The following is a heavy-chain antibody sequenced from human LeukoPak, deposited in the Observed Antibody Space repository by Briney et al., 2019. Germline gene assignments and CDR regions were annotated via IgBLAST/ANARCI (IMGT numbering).Heavy chain of an antibody. D-gene: IGHD3-22*01. CDR3: ARDWYYYDSSGYYFDY. CDR2: IYYSGST. V-gene: IGHV4-31*03. CDR1: GGSISSGGSY. Sequence: SETLSLTCTVSGGSISSGGSYWSWIRQHPGKGLEWIGYIYYSGSTYYNPSLKSRVTISVDTSKNQFSLKLSSVTAADTAVYYCARDWYYYDSSGYYFDYWGQGTLVTVSS. J-gene: IGHJ4*02.